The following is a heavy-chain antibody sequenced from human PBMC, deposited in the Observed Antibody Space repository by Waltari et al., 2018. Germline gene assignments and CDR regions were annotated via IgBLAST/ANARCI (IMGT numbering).Heavy chain of an antibody. CDR2: IIPIFGTA. CDR3: ARVLLGFDYGDYAFDY. V-gene: IGHV1-69*01. D-gene: IGHD4-17*01. CDR1: GGPFRSYA. Sequence: QLQLVQSGAAVTKPGSSVTVSCKASGGPFRSYAISWLRQAPGQGLEWMGGIIPIFGTANYAQKCQGRVTITADESTSTAYMELSSLRSEDTAVYYCARVLLGFDYGDYAFDYWGQGTLVTVSS. J-gene: IGHJ4*02.